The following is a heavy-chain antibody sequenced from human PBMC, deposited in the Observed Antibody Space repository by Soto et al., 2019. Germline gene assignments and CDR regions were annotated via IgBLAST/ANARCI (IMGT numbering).Heavy chain of an antibody. D-gene: IGHD1-26*01. J-gene: IGHJ4*02. Sequence: SVKVSCKASGGTFSSYAISWVRQAPGQGLEWMGGIIPIFGTANYAQKFQGRVTITADKSTSTAYMELSSLRSEDTAVYYCARGSGGATHFDYWGQGTTDTVSS. CDR3: ARGSGGATHFDY. CDR1: GGTFSSYA. V-gene: IGHV1-69*06. CDR2: IIPIFGTA.